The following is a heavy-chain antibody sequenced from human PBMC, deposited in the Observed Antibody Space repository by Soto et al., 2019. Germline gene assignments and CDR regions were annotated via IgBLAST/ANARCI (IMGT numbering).Heavy chain of an antibody. V-gene: IGHV1-18*01. J-gene: IGHJ4*02. CDR2: INPFNDYR. CDR1: GYSFTTFG. CDR3: ARAKGVAAAGAWAY. Sequence: QVQLEQSGAELKKPGASVRVSCKASGYSFTTFGITWLRQAPGQGLEWLGWINPFNDYRSYAQKIPDRATMTTDTSTNTAYLELRSLRSDDTAVYYCARAKGVAAAGAWAYWGQGALVTVSS. D-gene: IGHD6-13*01.